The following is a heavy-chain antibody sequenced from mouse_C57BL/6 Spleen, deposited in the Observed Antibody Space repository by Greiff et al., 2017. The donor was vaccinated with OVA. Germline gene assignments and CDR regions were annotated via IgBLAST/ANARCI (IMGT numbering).Heavy chain of an antibody. V-gene: IGHV1-81*01. CDR3: ARKGNWDVWYYFDY. CDR2: IYPRSGNT. J-gene: IGHJ2*01. Sequence: QVQLQQSGAELARPGASVKLSCKASGYTFTSYGISWVKQRTGQGLEWIGEIYPRSGNTYYNEKFKGKATLTAYKSSSTAYMELRSLTSEDSAVYFCARKGNWDVWYYFDYWGQGTTLTVSS. CDR1: GYTFTSYG. D-gene: IGHD4-1*01.